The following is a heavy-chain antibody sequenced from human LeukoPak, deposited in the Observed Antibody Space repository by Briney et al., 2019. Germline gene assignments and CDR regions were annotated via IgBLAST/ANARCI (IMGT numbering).Heavy chain of an antibody. D-gene: IGHD5-12*01. V-gene: IGHV3-53*04. CDR3: AREGDGYNAGDDY. J-gene: IGHJ4*02. CDR2: IYSGGST. Sequence: GGSLRLSCAASGFTFSSNYMSWVRQAPGKGLEWVSVIYSGGSTYYADSVKGRFTISRHNSKNTLYLQMNSLRAEDTAVYYCAREGDGYNAGDDYWGQGTLVTVSS. CDR1: GFTFSSNY.